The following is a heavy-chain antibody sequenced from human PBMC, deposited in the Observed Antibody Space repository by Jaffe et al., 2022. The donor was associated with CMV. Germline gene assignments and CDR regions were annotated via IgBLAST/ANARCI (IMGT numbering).Heavy chain of an antibody. D-gene: IGHD6-13*01. CDR3: ARVGGNEQQLVPGDY. Sequence: EVQLVESGGGLVQPGGSLRLSCAASGFTVSSNYMSWVRQAPGKGLEWVSVIYSGGSTYYADSVKGRFTISRDNSKNTLYLQMNSLRAEDTAVYYCARVGGNEQQLVPGDYWGQGTLVTVSS. V-gene: IGHV3-66*01. CDR1: GFTVSSNY. J-gene: IGHJ4*02. CDR2: IYSGGST.